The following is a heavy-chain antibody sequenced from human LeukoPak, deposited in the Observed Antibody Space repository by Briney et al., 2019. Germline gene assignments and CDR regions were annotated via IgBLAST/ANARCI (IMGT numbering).Heavy chain of an antibody. D-gene: IGHD3-10*01. CDR1: GGSISGSYY. V-gene: IGHV4-39*01. Sequence: PSETLSLTCTVSGGSISGSYYWGWIRQPPGKGLEWIGSIYYSGRIYYNASLKSRVTMSVDTPKNQFSLKLSSVTAADTAVYYCARHVYYGSGGYYYMDVWGKGTTVTVSS. CDR3: ARHVYYGSGGYYYMDV. J-gene: IGHJ6*03. CDR2: IYYSGRI.